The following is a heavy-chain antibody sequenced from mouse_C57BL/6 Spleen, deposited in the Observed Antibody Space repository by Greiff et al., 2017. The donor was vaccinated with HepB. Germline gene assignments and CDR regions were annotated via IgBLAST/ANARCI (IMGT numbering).Heavy chain of an antibody. CDR1: GYTFTSYW. Sequence: VQLQQPGAELVKPGASVKLSCKASGYTFTSYWMPWVKQRPGQGLEWIGMIHPNSGSTNYNEKFKSKATLTVDKSSSTAYMQLSSLTSEDSAVYYCATAQARGFAYWGQGTLVTVSA. CDR2: IHPNSGST. J-gene: IGHJ3*01. D-gene: IGHD3-2*02. V-gene: IGHV1-64*01. CDR3: ATAQARGFAY.